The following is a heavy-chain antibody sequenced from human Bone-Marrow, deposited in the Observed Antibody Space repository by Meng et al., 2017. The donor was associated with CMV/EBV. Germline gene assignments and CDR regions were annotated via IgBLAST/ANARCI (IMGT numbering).Heavy chain of an antibody. CDR3: ARRNNDYKAIDV. CDR1: GFTFSSYW. D-gene: IGHD2-8*01. Sequence: GESLKISCVASGFTFSSYWMHWVRQAPGKGLVWVSRINSDGSSTSYADSVKGRFTISRDNSKNTLDLQMNSLRAEDTAVYYCARRNNDYKAIDVWGQGTTVTVSS. J-gene: IGHJ6*02. CDR2: INSDGSST. V-gene: IGHV3-74*01.